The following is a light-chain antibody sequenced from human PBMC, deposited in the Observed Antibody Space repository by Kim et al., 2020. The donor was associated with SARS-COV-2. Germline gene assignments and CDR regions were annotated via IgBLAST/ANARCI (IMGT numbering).Light chain of an antibody. Sequence: SSELTQDPDVSVALGQTVRITCQGDSLRSYYATWYQQKPRQAPVLVIYGRNNRPSGIPDRFSGSTSGNTASLTISGAQAEDEADFYCQSRNSGGNVVFGGGTKLTVL. J-gene: IGLJ2*01. CDR1: SLRSYY. CDR3: QSRNSGGNVV. V-gene: IGLV3-19*01. CDR2: GRN.